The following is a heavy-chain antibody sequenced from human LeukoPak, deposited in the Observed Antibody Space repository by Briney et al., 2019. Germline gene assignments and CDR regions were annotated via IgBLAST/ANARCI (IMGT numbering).Heavy chain of an antibody. V-gene: IGHV3-30*04. CDR2: IRHDGGAT. J-gene: IGHJ4*02. D-gene: IGHD2-15*01. CDR1: GFNFNTYV. CDR3: ARGGGPYYFDY. Sequence: GGSLRLSCVASGFNFNTYVMRWLRQAPGKGLEWVAGIRHDGGATHYADSVKGRFTISRDNAKDSLYLQMNSLRAEDTAVYSCARGGGPYYFDYWGQGTLVTVSS.